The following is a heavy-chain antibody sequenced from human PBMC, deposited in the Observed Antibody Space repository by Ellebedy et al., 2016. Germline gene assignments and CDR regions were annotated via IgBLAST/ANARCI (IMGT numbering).Heavy chain of an antibody. CDR2: ISWDGGST. CDR3: AKAAVVPAAKGGFLDY. CDR1: GFTFDDYA. D-gene: IGHD2-2*01. V-gene: IGHV3-43D*03. Sequence: GESLKISCAASGFTFDDYAMHWVRQAPGKGLEWVSLISWDGGSTYYADSVKGRFTISRDNSKNSLYLQMNSLRAEDTALYYCAKAAVVPAAKGGFLDYWGQGTLVTVSS. J-gene: IGHJ4*02.